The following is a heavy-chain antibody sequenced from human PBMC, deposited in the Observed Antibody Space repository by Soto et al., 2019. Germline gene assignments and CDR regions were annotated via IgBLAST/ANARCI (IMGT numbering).Heavy chain of an antibody. V-gene: IGHV1-69*13. J-gene: IGHJ5*02. D-gene: IGHD3-16*01. CDR1: GGTFSSYA. CDR3: AREILVDDYVWGSFLDP. CDR2: IIPIFGTA. Sequence: GASVKVSCKASGGTFSSYAISWVRQAPGQGLEWMGGIIPIFGTANYAQKFQGRVTITADESTSTAYMELSSLRSEDTAVYYCAREILVDDYVWGSFLDPWGQGTLVTVSS.